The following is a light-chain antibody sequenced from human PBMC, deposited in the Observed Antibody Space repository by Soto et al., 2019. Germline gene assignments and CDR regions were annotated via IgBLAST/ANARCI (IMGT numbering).Light chain of an antibody. J-gene: IGLJ1*01. V-gene: IGLV1-40*01. CDR2: GNI. CDR3: QSYDNSLSGSYV. Sequence: QSVLTQPPSVSGAPGQRVTISCTGSSSNIGAGYDVHWYQQRPGTAPKLLIFGNINRPSGVPDRFSGSKSGTSASLAITGLQAEDEGDYYCQSYDNSLSGSYVFGTGTKLTVL. CDR1: SSNIGAGYD.